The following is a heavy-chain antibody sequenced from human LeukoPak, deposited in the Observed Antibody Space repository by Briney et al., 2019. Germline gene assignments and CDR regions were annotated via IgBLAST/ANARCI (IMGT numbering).Heavy chain of an antibody. D-gene: IGHD3-9*01. V-gene: IGHV1-2*02. CDR1: GYTFTCYY. CDR2: INSDSGFT. J-gene: IGHJ5*02. Sequence: ASVKVSCKASGYTFTCYYMNWVRQAPGQGLEWMGWINSDSGFTKYAQKFQGRVTMTRNTSITTVYMDLTRLTSDDTAVYYCARNFDMKGFDPWGQGTLVTVSS. CDR3: ARNFDMKGFDP.